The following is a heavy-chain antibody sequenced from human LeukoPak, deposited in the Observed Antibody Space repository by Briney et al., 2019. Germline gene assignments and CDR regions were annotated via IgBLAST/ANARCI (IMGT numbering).Heavy chain of an antibody. CDR2: IWYDGSKK. Sequence: PGGSLRLSCAASGFTFSSYWMHWVRQAPGKGLEWVAVIWYDGSKKYYADSANGRFTISRDSSKNTLNLQMNSLRPEDTAIYYCARERAPYYFDKWGQGTLATISS. J-gene: IGHJ4*02. CDR3: ARERAPYYFDK. V-gene: IGHV3-33*08. CDR1: GFTFSSYW. D-gene: IGHD3-10*01.